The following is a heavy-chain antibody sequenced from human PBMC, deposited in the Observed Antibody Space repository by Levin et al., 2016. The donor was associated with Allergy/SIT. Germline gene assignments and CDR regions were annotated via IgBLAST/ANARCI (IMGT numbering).Heavy chain of an antibody. CDR3: AVVPAAIEDYYYYGMDV. V-gene: IGHV1-8*01. D-gene: IGHD2-2*01. CDR2: MNPNSGNT. J-gene: IGHJ6*02. CDR1: GYTFTSYD. Sequence: ASVKVSCKASGYTFTSYDINWVRQATGQGLEWMGWMNPNSGNTGYAQKFQGRVTMTRNTSISTAYMELSSLRSEDTAVYYCAVVPAAIEDYYYYGMDVWGQGTTVTVSS.